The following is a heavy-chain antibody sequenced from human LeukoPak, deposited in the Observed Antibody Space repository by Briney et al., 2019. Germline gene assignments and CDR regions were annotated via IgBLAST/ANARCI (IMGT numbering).Heavy chain of an antibody. CDR2: INGSGGST. V-gene: IGHV3-23*01. CDR3: AKDGVLLWFGELFFREYYFDY. D-gene: IGHD3-10*01. Sequence: GGSLRLSCEASGFTFSSYAMSWVRQAPGKGLEWVSAINGSGGSTYYADSVKGRFTISRDNSKNTLYLQMNSLRAEDTAVYYCAKDGVLLWFGELFFREYYFDYWGQGTLVTVSS. J-gene: IGHJ4*02. CDR1: GFTFSSYA.